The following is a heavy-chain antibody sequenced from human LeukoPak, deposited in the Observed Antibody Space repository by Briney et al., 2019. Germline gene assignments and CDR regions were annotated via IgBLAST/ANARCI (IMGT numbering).Heavy chain of an antibody. CDR1: GFTFSSYG. J-gene: IGHJ4*02. D-gene: IGHD4-17*01. CDR3: ARSYGDYADY. CDR2: ISYDGSNK. Sequence: GGSLRLSCAASGFTFSSYGMHWVRQAPGKGLEWVAVISYDGSNKYYADSVKGRFTISRDNAKNSLYLQMNSLRAEDTAVYYCARSYGDYADYWGQGTLVTVSS. V-gene: IGHV3-30*03.